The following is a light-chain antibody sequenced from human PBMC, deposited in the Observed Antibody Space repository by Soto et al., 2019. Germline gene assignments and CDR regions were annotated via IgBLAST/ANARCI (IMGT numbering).Light chain of an antibody. V-gene: IGLV1-47*01. Sequence: QSVLTQPPSASGTPGQRVTISCSGSSSNIVSNYVYWYQQLPGTVPQLLIYRNSERPSGVPDRFSGSKSGTSACLAISGLRSEDEADYCCAAWDDSLSGVVFGGGTKLTVL. CDR3: AAWDDSLSGVV. J-gene: IGLJ2*01. CDR1: SSNIVSNY. CDR2: RNS.